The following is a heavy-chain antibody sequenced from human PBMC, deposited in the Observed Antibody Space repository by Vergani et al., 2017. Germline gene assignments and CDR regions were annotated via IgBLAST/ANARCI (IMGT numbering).Heavy chain of an antibody. CDR1: GFTFSSYG. Sequence: QVQLVESGGGVVQPGRSLRLSCAASGFTFSSYGMHWVRQAPGKGLEWVAVISYDGSNKYYADSVKGRFTISRDNSKNTLYLQMNSLRAEDTAVYYCARGEERPYYYYMDVWGKGTTVTVSS. CDR3: ARGEERPYYYYMDV. V-gene: IGHV3-30*03. D-gene: IGHD1-26*01. J-gene: IGHJ6*03. CDR2: ISYDGSNK.